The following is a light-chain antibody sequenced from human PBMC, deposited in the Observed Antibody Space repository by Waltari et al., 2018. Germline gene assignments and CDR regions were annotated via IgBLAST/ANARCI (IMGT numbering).Light chain of an antibody. J-gene: IGLJ2*01. V-gene: IGLV3-27*01. CDR1: IVTKKS. CDR2: KDT. Sequence: SYELTQPSSVSVSPGQTAKITCSGEIVTKKSVRWFQQKPGRAPVLVIYKDTERPSGIPERFSGSSSGTTVTLTISGAQGEDEAEYYCNCATDDNVRIFGGGTRLTVL. CDR3: NCATDDNVRI.